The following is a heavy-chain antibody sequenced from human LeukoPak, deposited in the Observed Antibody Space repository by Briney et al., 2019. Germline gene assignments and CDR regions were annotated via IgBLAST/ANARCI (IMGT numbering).Heavy chain of an antibody. D-gene: IGHD2-8*01. V-gene: IGHV1-18*01. CDR3: ARADLYGNPYYFDY. J-gene: IGHJ4*02. CDR1: GYTFTSYG. CDR2: ISAYNGNT. Sequence: GASVKVSCKASGYTFTSYGISWVRQAPGQGLEWMGWISAYNGNTNYAQKLQGRVTMTTDTSTSTAYMELRSLRSDDTVVYYCARADLYGNPYYFDYWGQGTLVTVSS.